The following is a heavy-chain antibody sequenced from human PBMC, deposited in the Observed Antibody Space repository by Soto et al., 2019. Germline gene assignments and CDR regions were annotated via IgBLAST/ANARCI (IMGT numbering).Heavy chain of an antibody. J-gene: IGHJ4*02. CDR1: GGSFSGYY. Sequence: QVQLQQWGAGLLKPSETLSLTCAVYGGSFSGYYWSWIRQPPGKGLEWIGEINHSGSTNYNPSLKSRVTISVDTSKNQFSLKLSSVAAADTAVYYCARGGLITGNYFDYWGQGTLVTVSS. CDR2: INHSGST. CDR3: ARGGLITGNYFDY. V-gene: IGHV4-34*01. D-gene: IGHD1-20*01.